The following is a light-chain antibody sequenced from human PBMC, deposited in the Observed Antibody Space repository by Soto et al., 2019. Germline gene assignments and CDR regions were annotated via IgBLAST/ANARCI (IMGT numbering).Light chain of an antibody. CDR1: QSISSR. J-gene: IGKJ1*01. V-gene: IGKV1-5*01. CDR2: DAS. CDR3: QQYNNYSRT. Sequence: IQMTQSPSTLSASVGDRVTITCRASQSISSRLDWYHQRPGKAPKVLIYDASNLESGVPSRFSGSGSGTEFTLTTSSLQPDDFATYSCQQYNNYSRTFGHGTKVDIX.